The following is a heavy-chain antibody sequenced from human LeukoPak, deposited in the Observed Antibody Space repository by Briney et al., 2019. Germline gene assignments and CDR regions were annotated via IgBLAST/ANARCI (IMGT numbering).Heavy chain of an antibody. D-gene: IGHD6-13*01. J-gene: IGHJ4*02. Sequence: SQTLSLTCTVSGGSISSGGYYWSWIRQHPGTGLEWLGYIYYSGSTYYNPSLKSRVTISVDTSKNQFSLKLSSVTAADTAVYYCARANIAAAGATLDYWGQGTLVTVSP. CDR3: ARANIAAAGATLDY. V-gene: IGHV4-31*03. CDR1: GGSISSGGYY. CDR2: IYYSGST.